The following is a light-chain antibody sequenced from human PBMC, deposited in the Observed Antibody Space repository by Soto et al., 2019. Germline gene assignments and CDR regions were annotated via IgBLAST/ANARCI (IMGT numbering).Light chain of an antibody. Sequence: EIVLTQSPGTLSLSPGERATLSCRASQSVSRSYLAWYQQNPGQAPRLLIYGASTRATGIPDRFSGSGSGTDFTLTISRLEPEDFAVYYCQQYGSSPRTFGGGTKVDIK. J-gene: IGKJ4*01. CDR1: QSVSRSY. V-gene: IGKV3-20*01. CDR3: QQYGSSPRT. CDR2: GAS.